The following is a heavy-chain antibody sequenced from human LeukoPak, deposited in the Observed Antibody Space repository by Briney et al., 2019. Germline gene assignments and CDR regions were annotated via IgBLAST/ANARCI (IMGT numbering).Heavy chain of an antibody. Sequence: SETLSLTCTVSGGSISSSNYFWGWIRQPPGKGLEWIGSIYYTGTTYYNPSLKSRVTISVDTSKNQFSLRLSSVTAADTAVYYCARLQGGYRSGMSCSSFYFDYWGQGTLVTVSS. V-gene: IGHV4-39*01. CDR2: IYYTGTT. J-gene: IGHJ4*02. D-gene: IGHD2-15*01. CDR1: GGSISSSNYF. CDR3: ARLQGGYRSGMSCSSFYFDY.